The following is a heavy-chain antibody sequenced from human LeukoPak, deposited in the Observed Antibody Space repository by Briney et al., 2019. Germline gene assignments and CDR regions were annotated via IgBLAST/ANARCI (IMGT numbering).Heavy chain of an antibody. CDR1: GFTFSSYA. CDR2: IKQDGSAK. CDR3: ARVLADSSGWYHFDY. Sequence: PGGSLRLSCAASGFTFSSYAMSWVRQAPGKGLEWVANIKQDGSAKYYVDSVKGRFTISRDNAKNSLYLQMNSLRAEDTAMYYCARVLADSSGWYHFDYWGQGTLVTVSS. J-gene: IGHJ4*02. D-gene: IGHD6-19*01. V-gene: IGHV3-7*03.